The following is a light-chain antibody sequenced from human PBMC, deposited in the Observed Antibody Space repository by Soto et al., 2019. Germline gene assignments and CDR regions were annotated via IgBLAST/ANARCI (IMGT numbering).Light chain of an antibody. CDR2: AAS. V-gene: IGKV1-39*01. Sequence: DIQMSESRCSVSASVEGRSLITFKASQSISNHLNWYQQKPGKAPKLLIFAASSLQSGVPSRFSGSRSGPDFTLTISSLQPEDFATYYCQQSYSSPPTFGQGTKVDIK. J-gene: IGKJ1*01. CDR1: QSISNH. CDR3: QQSYSSPPT.